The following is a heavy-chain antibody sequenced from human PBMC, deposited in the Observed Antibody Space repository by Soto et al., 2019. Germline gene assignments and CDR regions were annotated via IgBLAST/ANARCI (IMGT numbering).Heavy chain of an antibody. D-gene: IGHD3-10*01. J-gene: IGHJ2*01. Sequence: QVQLQESGPGLVKPSQTLSLTCTVSGDSISSGGYYWSWIRQHPGKCLEWIGYIYYSGSTDYNPSLKSRVTISVDTSKNLCALKLSSVTAADTAGYYCARGRVYGSGSYGYFDLWGRGTLVTVSS. CDR2: IYYSGST. CDR3: ARGRVYGSGSYGYFDL. CDR1: GDSISSGGYY. V-gene: IGHV4-31*03.